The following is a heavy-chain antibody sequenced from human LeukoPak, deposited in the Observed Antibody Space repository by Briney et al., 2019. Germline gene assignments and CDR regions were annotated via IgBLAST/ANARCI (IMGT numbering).Heavy chain of an antibody. CDR2: LDDRGRT. CDR3: ASKPLTSSIAAVDH. V-gene: IGHV4-39*01. Sequence: PSETLSLTCTVSGGSISSGSHYWGWIRQPPGKGLEWIVSLDDRGRTYYSSSRKSRVTISLDTSKNQLSLTLTSVTAADTAVYYCASKPLTSSIAAVDHWGQGPLVTVSS. D-gene: IGHD6-13*01. CDR1: GGSISSGSHY. J-gene: IGHJ4*02.